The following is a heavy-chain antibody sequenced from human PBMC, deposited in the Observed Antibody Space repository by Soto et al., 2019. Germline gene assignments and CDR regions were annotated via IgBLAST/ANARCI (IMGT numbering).Heavy chain of an antibody. J-gene: IGHJ4*02. CDR3: ARGSGWYYGY. D-gene: IGHD6-19*01. CDR1: GGTFSSYT. V-gene: IGHV1-69*02. Sequence: QVQLVQSGAEVKKPGSSVKVSCKASGGTFSSYTISWVRQAPGQGLEWMGRIIPILGIANYAQKFQGRVTITADKSTSTAYMELRSLSSEDTAVYYCARGSGWYYGYWGQGTLVTVSS. CDR2: IIPILGIA.